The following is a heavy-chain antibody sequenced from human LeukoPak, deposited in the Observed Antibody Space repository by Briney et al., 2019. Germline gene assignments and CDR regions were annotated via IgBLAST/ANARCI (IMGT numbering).Heavy chain of an antibody. D-gene: IGHD6-13*01. CDR2: FYHSGGT. V-gene: IGHV4-59*01. Sequence: PSETLSLTCNVSGASISSYYWSWIRQPPGEGLEWIGYFYHSGGTNYNPSLKSRATIPIDTSKNEVSLKLRSVTAADTAVYYCARGASSSWYSLWKFWGQGTLVTVSS. CDR1: GASISSYY. CDR3: ARGASSSWYSLWKF. J-gene: IGHJ4*02.